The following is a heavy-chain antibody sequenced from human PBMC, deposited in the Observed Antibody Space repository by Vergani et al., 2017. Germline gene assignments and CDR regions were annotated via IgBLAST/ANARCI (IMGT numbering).Heavy chain of an antibody. Sequence: EVQLLESGGGLVQPGGSLRLSCAASGFTFSSSAMSWVRQAPGKGLEGVSAISGSGGSTYYADSVKGRFTISRDISKNTVFLQMNSLRAEDTAVYYCAKDTVRGSHYVVGIWWGQGTLVTVSS. D-gene: IGHD3-10*01. J-gene: IGHJ4*02. CDR3: AKDTVRGSHYVVGIW. CDR2: ISGSGGST. V-gene: IGHV3-23*01. CDR1: GFTFSSSA.